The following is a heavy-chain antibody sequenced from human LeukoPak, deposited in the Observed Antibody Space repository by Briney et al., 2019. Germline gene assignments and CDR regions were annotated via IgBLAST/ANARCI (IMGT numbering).Heavy chain of an antibody. CDR3: ARIVYSSSSHYYYYMDV. CDR2: IYYSGGT. Sequence: SETLSLTCTVSGGSISSYYWSWVRQPPGKGLEWIGYIYYSGGTNYNPSLKSRVTISVDTSKNQFSLKLSSVTAADTAVYYCARIVYSSSSHYYYYMDVWGKGTTVTVSS. V-gene: IGHV4-59*01. J-gene: IGHJ6*03. CDR1: GGSISSYY. D-gene: IGHD6-6*01.